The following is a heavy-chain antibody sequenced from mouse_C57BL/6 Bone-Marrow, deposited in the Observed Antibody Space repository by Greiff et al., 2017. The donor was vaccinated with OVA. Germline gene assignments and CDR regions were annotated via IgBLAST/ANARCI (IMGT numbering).Heavy chain of an antibody. J-gene: IGHJ3*01. D-gene: IGHD3-2*02. CDR2: IYPGDGDT. CDR1: GYAFSSSW. V-gene: IGHV1-82*01. CDR3: ARGELRLLLAY. Sequence: QVQLQQSGPELVKPGASVKISCKASGYAFSSSWMNWVKQRPGKGLEWIGRIYPGDGDTNYNGKFKGKATLTADKSSSTAYMQLSSLTSEDSAVYFCARGELRLLLAYWGQGTLVTVSA.